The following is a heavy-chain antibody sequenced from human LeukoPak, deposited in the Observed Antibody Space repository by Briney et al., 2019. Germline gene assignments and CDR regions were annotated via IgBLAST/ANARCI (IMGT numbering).Heavy chain of an antibody. CDR3: ASEMSYDILTGYYYQGAFDY. CDR1: GYTFTSYY. CDR2: INPSGGST. Sequence: ASVKVSCKASGYTFTSYYMHWVRQAPGQGLEWMGIINPSGGSTSYAQKFQGRVTMTRDTSTSTVYMELSSLRSEDTAVYYCASEMSYDILTGYYYQGAFDYWGQGTLVTVSS. D-gene: IGHD3-9*01. V-gene: IGHV1-46*01. J-gene: IGHJ4*02.